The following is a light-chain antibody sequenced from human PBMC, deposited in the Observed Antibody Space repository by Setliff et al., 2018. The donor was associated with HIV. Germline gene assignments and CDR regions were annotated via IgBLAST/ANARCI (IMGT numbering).Light chain of an antibody. CDR1: SSNIGTNT. Sequence: VLTQPPSVSGTPGQRVAISCSGASSNIGTNTVNWYQQLPGAAPKLLIYTNSHRPSGVPDRFSGSKSGTSASLAISGLRSEDEADYYCASWDDSLKEYVFGTGTKVTVL. CDR2: TNS. V-gene: IGLV1-44*01. CDR3: ASWDDSLKEYV. J-gene: IGLJ1*01.